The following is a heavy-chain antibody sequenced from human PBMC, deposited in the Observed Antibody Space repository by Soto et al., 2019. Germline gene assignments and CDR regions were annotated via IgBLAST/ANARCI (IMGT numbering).Heavy chain of an antibody. CDR3: ARAKGITGTTF. V-gene: IGHV1-69*02. J-gene: IGHJ4*02. CDR1: GGTFSSYT. Sequence: QVQLVQSGAEVKKPGTSVKVSCKASGGTFSSYTISWVRQAPGQGLEWMGRIIPILGIANYAQKFQGRVTITADKSTSTAYMELSSLRSEDTAVYYCARAKGITGTTFWGQGTLVTVSS. D-gene: IGHD1-7*01. CDR2: IIPILGIA.